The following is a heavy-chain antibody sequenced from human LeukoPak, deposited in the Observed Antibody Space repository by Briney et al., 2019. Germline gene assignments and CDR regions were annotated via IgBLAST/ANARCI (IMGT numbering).Heavy chain of an antibody. CDR1: DGSLSSRSYY. D-gene: IGHD2-2*01. CDR2: LYYSGNT. CDR3: ATKEVGHCGSTRCFRFDY. J-gene: IGHJ4*02. Sequence: SETLSLTCLVSDGSLSSRSYYWGWVRQPPGKGLEWIGSLYYSGNTYYNPALKSRVTISVDSSKNQYSLKLSSVTGADTAVYFCATKEVGHCGSTRCFRFDYWGQGTLVTVSS. V-gene: IGHV4-39*01.